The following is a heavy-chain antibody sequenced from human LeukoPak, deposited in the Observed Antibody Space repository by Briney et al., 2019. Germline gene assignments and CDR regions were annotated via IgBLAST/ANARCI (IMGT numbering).Heavy chain of an antibody. CDR2: IYYSGST. V-gene: IGHV4-59*12. D-gene: IGHD2-21*02. Sequence: SETLSLTCAVYGGSFSGYYWSWIRQPPGKGLEWIGYIYYSGSTNYNPSLKSRVTISVDTSKNQFSLKLSSVTAADTAVYYCARRIVVVTADFDYWGQGTLVTVSS. J-gene: IGHJ4*02. CDR3: ARRIVVVTADFDY. CDR1: GGSFSGYY.